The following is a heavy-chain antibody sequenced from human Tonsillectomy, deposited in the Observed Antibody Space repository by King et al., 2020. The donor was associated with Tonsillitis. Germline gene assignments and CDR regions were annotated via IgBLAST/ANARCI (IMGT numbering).Heavy chain of an antibody. Sequence: QLQESGPGLVKPSETLSLTCSVSGYSISSGYYWGWIRQPPGKGREWIGSIYLSGSGYYNPSLESRITISVDTSKNQFSLKLNSVTAADTALYYCARVNMPCVFQHWGQGTLVTVSS. CDR3: ARVNMPCVFQH. V-gene: IGHV4-38-2*02. CDR1: GYSISSGYY. D-gene: IGHD2-2*01. CDR2: IYLSGSG. J-gene: IGHJ1*01.